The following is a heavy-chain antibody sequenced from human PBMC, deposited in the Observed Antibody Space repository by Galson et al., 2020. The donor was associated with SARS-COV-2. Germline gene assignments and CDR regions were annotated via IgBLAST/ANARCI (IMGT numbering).Heavy chain of an antibody. V-gene: IGHV5-51*01. CDR2: IYPGDSKT. CDR1: GYSFTSYW. CDR3: ARGGYCSGRSCSTYNWFDP. J-gene: IGHJ5*02. Sequence: GESLKISCKGSGYSFTSYWIAWVRQMPGQGLEWMGIIYPGDSKTRYSPSFQGQVTISADKSMSTAYLQWSSLKASDTAIYFCARGGYCSGRSCSTYNWFDPWGQGTLVTVAS. D-gene: IGHD2-15*01.